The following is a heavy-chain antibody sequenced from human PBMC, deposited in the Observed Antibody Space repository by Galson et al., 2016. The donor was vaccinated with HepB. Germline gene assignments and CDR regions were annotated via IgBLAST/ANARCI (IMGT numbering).Heavy chain of an antibody. CDR1: GFNFDTYW. CDR3: SRAEYPHSGDYWSDS. V-gene: IGHV3-74*03. Sequence: SLRLSCATSGFNFDTYWMHWVRQAPGKGLEWVSRINSDGSTTMYADAVKGRFTISRDNAENTLYPQMSSPGVADTAVYFCSRAEYPHSGDYWSDSWGQGTLVSVSS. J-gene: IGHJ4*02. CDR2: INSDGSTT. D-gene: IGHD1-26*01.